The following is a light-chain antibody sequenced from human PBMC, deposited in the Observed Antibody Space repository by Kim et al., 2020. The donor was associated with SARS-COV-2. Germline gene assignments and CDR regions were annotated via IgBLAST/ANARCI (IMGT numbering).Light chain of an antibody. CDR2: QHT. Sequence: SYELTQPPSVSVSSGQTASITCSGDKLGDKYACWYQQKPGQSPVLVIYQHTKRPSGIPERFSGSNSGNTATLTISGTQAMDEADYYCQAWDSSTAVFGGG. CDR3: QAWDSSTAV. CDR1: KLGDKY. V-gene: IGLV3-1*01. J-gene: IGLJ2*01.